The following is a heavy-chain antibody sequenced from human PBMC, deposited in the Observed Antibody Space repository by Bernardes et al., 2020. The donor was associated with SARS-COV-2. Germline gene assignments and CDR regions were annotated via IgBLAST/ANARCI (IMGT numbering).Heavy chain of an antibody. J-gene: IGHJ4*02. D-gene: IGHD3-22*01. CDR1: GDSLTAHSW. CDR3: VRNGYYSLDY. CDR2: IHHDGNT. V-gene: IGHV4-4*02. Sequence: SETLSLTCAVSGDSLTAHSWWSWVRPSPEKGLEWIGEIHHDGNTNYSPSLKSRVTFLLDKSKNQFSLRLSSVTAADTAFYYCVRNGYYSLDYWGQGTLVTVSS.